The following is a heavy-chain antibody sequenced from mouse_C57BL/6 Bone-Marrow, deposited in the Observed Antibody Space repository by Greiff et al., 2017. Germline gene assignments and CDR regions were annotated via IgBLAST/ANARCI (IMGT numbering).Heavy chain of an antibody. V-gene: IGHV1-82*01. Sequence: QVQLQQSGPELVKPGASVKISCKASGYAFSSSWMNWVKQRPGKGLEWIGRIYPGDGDTNYNGKFKGKATLTADKSSSTAYMQLSSLTSEDSAVYYCARKGGYYCGSSYWYFDVWGTGTTVTVSS. CDR1: GYAFSSSW. J-gene: IGHJ1*03. D-gene: IGHD1-1*01. CDR2: IYPGDGDT. CDR3: ARKGGYYCGSSYWYFDV.